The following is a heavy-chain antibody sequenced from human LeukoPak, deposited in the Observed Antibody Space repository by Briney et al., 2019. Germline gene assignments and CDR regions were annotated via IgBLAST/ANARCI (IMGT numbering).Heavy chain of an antibody. CDR3: ASVNEYGDWFDP. D-gene: IGHD4-17*01. Sequence: SETLSLTCTVSGGSISSYYWSWIRQLAGKGLEWIGRIYTSGSTNYNPSLKSRVTMSVDTSKNQFSLKLSSVTAADTAVYYCASVNEYGDWFDPWGQGTLVTVSS. V-gene: IGHV4-4*07. CDR2: IYTSGST. CDR1: GGSISSYY. J-gene: IGHJ5*02.